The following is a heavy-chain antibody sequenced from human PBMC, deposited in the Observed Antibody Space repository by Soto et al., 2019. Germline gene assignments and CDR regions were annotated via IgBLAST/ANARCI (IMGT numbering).Heavy chain of an antibody. V-gene: IGHV1-46*03. J-gene: IGHJ6*02. CDR3: ARDRDILTGYYPRTHYYGMDV. Sequence: ASVKVSCTASGYTFTSYYMHWVRQAPGQGLEWMGIINPSGGSTSYAQKFQGRVTMTRDTSTSTVYMELSSLRSEDTAVYYCARDRDILTGYYPRTHYYGMDVWGQGTTVTVSS. D-gene: IGHD3-9*01. CDR1: GYTFTSYY. CDR2: INPSGGST.